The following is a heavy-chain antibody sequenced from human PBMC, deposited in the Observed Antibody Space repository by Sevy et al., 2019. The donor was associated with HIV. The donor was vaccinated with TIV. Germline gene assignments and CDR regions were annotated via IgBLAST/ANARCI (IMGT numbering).Heavy chain of an antibody. V-gene: IGHV1-18*04. J-gene: IGHJ4*02. CDR1: GYTFTSYG. D-gene: IGHD6-6*01. CDR3: ARGGYSSSSHHCDY. Sequence: ASVKVSCKASGYTFTSYGISWVRQAPGQGLEGVGWISAYDGNTNYAQKLQGRVTMTTDTSTSTAYMELRSLRSDDTAVYYCARGGYSSSSHHCDYWGQGTLVTVSS. CDR2: ISAYDGNT.